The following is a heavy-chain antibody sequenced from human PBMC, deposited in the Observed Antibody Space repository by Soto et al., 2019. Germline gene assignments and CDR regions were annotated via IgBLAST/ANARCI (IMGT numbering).Heavy chain of an antibody. CDR3: AKVLTTHTFGPLDP. CDR1: GFTFDDYG. D-gene: IGHD1-1*01. CDR2: ISWNSGSI. J-gene: IGHJ5*02. V-gene: IGHV3-9*01. Sequence: GGSLRLSCAASGFTFDDYGMHWVRQAPGKGLEWVSGISWNSGSIGYADSVKGRFSISRDNAKNSLYLQMNSLRAEDTALYYCAKVLTTHTFGPLDPWGQGT.